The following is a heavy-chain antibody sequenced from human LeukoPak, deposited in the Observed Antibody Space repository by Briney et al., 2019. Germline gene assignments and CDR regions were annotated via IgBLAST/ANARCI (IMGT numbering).Heavy chain of an antibody. D-gene: IGHD1-26*01. J-gene: IGHJ5*02. V-gene: IGHV4-38-2*02. CDR3: ARVLPYSLQELNWFDP. Sequence: SETLSLTCTVSGYSISSAYYWGWIRQPPGKGPEWIGSINHSGSTNYNPSLKSRVTISVDTSKNQFSLKLSSVTAADTAVYYCARVLPYSLQELNWFDPWGQGTLVTVSS. CDR2: INHSGST. CDR1: GYSISSAYY.